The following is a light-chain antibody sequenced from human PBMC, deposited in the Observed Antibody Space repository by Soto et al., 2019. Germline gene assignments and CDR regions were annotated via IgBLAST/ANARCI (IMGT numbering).Light chain of an antibody. J-gene: IGLJ1*01. CDR2: EVS. CDR1: SSDIGSYKH. CDR3: ISSSSSRSDL. Sequence: QSVMTQPVAVFGCPGESVSISCTGTSSDIGSYKHVSWYQQYPGKAPKLMIYEVSDRPSGVSNRFSGSKSGNTASLTISGLQAEDEADYYCISSSSSRSDLFGTGA. V-gene: IGLV2-14*03.